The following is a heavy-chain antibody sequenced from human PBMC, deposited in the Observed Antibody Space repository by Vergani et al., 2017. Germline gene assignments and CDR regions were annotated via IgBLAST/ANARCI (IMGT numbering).Heavy chain of an antibody. Sequence: EVQLVESGGGLVQPGGSLRLSCAASGFTFSNYWMTWVRQTPGKGLEWVADINQDGSETYYVDSVKGRFTISRDSATKSLLLQMNSLRGDDTAVYFCARDTCSQWGIAVAGSCFYHGLDVWGQGTTVTVSS. CDR3: ARDTCSQWGIAVAGSCFYHGLDV. V-gene: IGHV3-7*01. CDR1: GFTFSNYW. D-gene: IGHD6-19*01. CDR2: INQDGSET. J-gene: IGHJ6*02.